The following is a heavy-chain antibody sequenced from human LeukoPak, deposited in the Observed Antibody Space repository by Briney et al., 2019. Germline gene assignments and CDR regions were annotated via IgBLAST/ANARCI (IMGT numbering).Heavy chain of an antibody. J-gene: IGHJ4*02. Sequence: ASVRVPCKASGYTFTGYYMHWVRQAPGQGLEWMGWINPSSGGTKFAQKFQGRVTMTSDTSISAAYMELSGLRSDDTAVYYCAREARDDILTGYYPYYFDYWGQGTLVTVSS. D-gene: IGHD3-9*01. CDR1: GYTFTGYY. CDR2: INPSSGGT. CDR3: AREARDDILTGYYPYYFDY. V-gene: IGHV1-2*02.